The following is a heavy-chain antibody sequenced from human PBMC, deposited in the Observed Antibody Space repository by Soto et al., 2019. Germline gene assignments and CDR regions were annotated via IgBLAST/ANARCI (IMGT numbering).Heavy chain of an antibody. CDR1: GGSVSSSSYY. CDR3: ARLTPYDSSGYYYKSGWYDP. Sequence: SETLSLTCTVSGGSVSSSSYYWGWVRQPPGKGLEWIGSVYYSGSTYYNPSLESRVTISVDKSKNQFSLKLISLSAADTAVYYCARLTPYDSSGYYYKSGWYDPWGQGTLVTVSS. V-gene: IGHV4-39*01. D-gene: IGHD3-22*01. J-gene: IGHJ5*02. CDR2: VYYSGST.